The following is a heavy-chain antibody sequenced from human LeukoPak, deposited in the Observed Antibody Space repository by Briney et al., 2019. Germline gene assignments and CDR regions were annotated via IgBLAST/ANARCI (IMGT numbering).Heavy chain of an antibody. J-gene: IGHJ6*03. CDR1: GLTLSSYA. Sequence: PGGSLRLSCAASGLTLSSYAMSWVRQAPGKGLEWVSGISGSGGSTYYADSVKGRFTISRDNSKSTLYLQMNSLRAEDTAIYYCATTLLRASTYMDVWGKGTTVTVSS. D-gene: IGHD1-1*01. V-gene: IGHV3-23*01. CDR3: ATTLLRASTYMDV. CDR2: ISGSGGST.